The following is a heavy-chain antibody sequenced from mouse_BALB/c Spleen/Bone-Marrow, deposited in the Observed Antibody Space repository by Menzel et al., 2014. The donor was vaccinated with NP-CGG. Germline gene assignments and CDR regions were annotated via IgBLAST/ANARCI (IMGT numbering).Heavy chain of an antibody. V-gene: IGHV1S81*02. CDR3: ARYDGPAWFAY. D-gene: IGHD2-3*01. J-gene: IGHJ3*01. CDR1: GYSFTTYW. CDR2: INPSNGRT. Sequence: QVQLQHSGAELVKPGASVRLSCKASGYSFTTYWIHWVKQRPGQGLEGIGEINPSNGRTNYNEKFKSKATLTVDKSSSTAYIQLSSLTSEDSAVYYCARYDGPAWFAYWXQGTLVTXSA.